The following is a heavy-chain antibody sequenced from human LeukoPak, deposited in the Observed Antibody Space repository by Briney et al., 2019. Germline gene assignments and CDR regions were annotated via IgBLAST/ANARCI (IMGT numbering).Heavy chain of an antibody. CDR2: IYPGGSDT. D-gene: IGHD2-2*01. CDR3: ARPIIYCSSTSCLSRGGYYFDY. CDR1: GYSFTSYW. J-gene: IGHJ4*02. V-gene: IGHV5-51*01. Sequence: GESLKISCKGSGYSFTSYWIGWVRQMPGKGLEWMGIIYPGGSDTRYSPSFQGQVTISADKSISTAYLQWSSLKASDTAMYYCARPIIYCSSTSCLSRGGYYFDYWGQGTLVTVSS.